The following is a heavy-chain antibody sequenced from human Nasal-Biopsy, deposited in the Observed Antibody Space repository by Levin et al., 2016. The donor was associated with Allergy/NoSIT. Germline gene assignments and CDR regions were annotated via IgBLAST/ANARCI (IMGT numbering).Heavy chain of an antibody. V-gene: IGHV4-4*07. D-gene: IGHD1-26*01. J-gene: IGHJ3*02. CDR3: ARDRIVGPTRFAVAFDI. CDR2: VHASGNT. CDR1: GGSIGSYY. Sequence: SETLSLTCTISGGSIGSYYWTWIRQPAGKGLEWIGRVHASGNTNYNPSLSSRVTMSVDTSKNQFSLNLKYVSAADTAVYYCARDRIVGPTRFAVAFDIWGQGTMGTVSS.